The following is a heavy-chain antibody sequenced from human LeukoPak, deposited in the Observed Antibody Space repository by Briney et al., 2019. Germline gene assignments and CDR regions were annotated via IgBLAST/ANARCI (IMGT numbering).Heavy chain of an antibody. Sequence: GASVKVSCKASGGTFSSYTISWVRQAPGQGPEWMGRIIPILGIANYAQKFQGRVTITADKSTSTAYMELSSLRSEDTAVYYCARDGSYGTFDYWGQGTLVTVSS. CDR1: GGTFSSYT. J-gene: IGHJ4*02. D-gene: IGHD5-18*01. CDR3: ARDGSYGTFDY. CDR2: IIPILGIA. V-gene: IGHV1-69*04.